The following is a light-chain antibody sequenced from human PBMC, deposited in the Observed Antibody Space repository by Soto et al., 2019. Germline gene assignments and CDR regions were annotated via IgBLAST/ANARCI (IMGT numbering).Light chain of an antibody. Sequence: EIVLTQSPGTLSLSPGERATLSCRASQSVRDRYLAWYQQKPGQAPSLLIYDTSTRATVVPDRFSGSGSGTDFALTISRVEPEDFAIYFCQQYGSSPGTFGQGTKV. V-gene: IGKV3-20*01. CDR2: DTS. CDR1: QSVRDRY. J-gene: IGKJ1*01. CDR3: QQYGSSPGT.